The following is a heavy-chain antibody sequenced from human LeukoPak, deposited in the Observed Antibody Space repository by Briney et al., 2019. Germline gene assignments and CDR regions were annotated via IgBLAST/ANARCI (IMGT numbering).Heavy chain of an antibody. CDR3: VKEHVDRAFTRSFEI. J-gene: IGHJ3*02. D-gene: IGHD3-3*02. Sequence: GGSLRLSCAASGFSFSTNPMSWVRQAPGKGLEWVSAISPDKTYYADSVKGRLTISRDNYKNTVDLHMNSPRAENTAIYYCVKEHVDRAFTRSFEIWGQGIVVTVSS. V-gene: IGHV3-23*01. CDR2: ISPDKT. CDR1: GFSFSTNP.